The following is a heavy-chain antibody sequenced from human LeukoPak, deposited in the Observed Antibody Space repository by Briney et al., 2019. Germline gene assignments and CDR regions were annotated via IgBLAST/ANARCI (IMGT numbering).Heavy chain of an antibody. CDR2: INHSGST. CDR1: GGSFSGYY. D-gene: IGHD6-19*01. V-gene: IGHV4-34*01. CDR3: ARSRRQWLVFP. Sequence: SETLSLTCAVYGGSFSGYYWSWIRQPPGKGLEWIGEINHSGSTNYNPSLKSRVTISVDTSKNQFSLKLSSVTAADTAVYYCARSRRQWLVFPWGQGTLVTVSP. J-gene: IGHJ5*02.